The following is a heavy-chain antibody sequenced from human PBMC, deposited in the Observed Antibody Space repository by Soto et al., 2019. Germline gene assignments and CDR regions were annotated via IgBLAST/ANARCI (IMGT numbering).Heavy chain of an antibody. CDR2: IYYSGST. Sequence: SETLSLTCTVSGGSISSYYWSWIRQPPGKGLEWIGYIYYSGSTNYNPSLKSRVTISVDTSKNQFSLKLGSVTAADTAVYYGARDESGAEVGYAFDIWGQGTMVTVSS. D-gene: IGHD1-26*01. V-gene: IGHV4-59*01. CDR1: GGSISSYY. CDR3: ARDESGAEVGYAFDI. J-gene: IGHJ3*02.